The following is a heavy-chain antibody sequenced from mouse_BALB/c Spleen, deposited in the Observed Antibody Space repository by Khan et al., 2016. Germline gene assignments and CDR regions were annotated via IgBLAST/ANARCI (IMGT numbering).Heavy chain of an antibody. V-gene: IGHV3-1*02. CDR3: ARHAISDGYFVDAFDY. D-gene: IGHD2-3*01. J-gene: IGHJ4*01. Sequence: EVQLQESGPDLVKPSQSLSLTCTVTGYSIISGYGWHWIRQFPGNKLEWMGNIYYSGSINYNPSLKSRISITRDTSKNQFFLQLNSVTTEDTATSSCARHAISDGYFVDAFDYLGQGTSLTVSS. CDR1: GYSIISGYG. CDR2: IYYSGSI.